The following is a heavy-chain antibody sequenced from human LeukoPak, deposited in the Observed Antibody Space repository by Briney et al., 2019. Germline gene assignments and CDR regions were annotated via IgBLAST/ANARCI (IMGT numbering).Heavy chain of an antibody. D-gene: IGHD3-16*01. CDR1: GFTFSSYA. Sequence: PGGSLRLSCAASGFTFSSYAMSWVRQAPGKGLEWVSTISASGGSTYYADSVKGRFTISRDNAKNSLYLQMNSLRAEDTAVYYCARDMNDYWGQGTLVTVSS. V-gene: IGHV3-23*01. J-gene: IGHJ4*02. CDR3: ARDMNDY. CDR2: ISASGGST.